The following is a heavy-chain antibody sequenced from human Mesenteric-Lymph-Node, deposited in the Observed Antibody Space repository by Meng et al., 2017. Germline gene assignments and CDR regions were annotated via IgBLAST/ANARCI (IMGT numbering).Heavy chain of an antibody. CDR2: IPHRGSS. CDR1: GDSITNHNW. V-gene: IGHV4-4*02. D-gene: IGHD3-10*01. Sequence: QWELKEAGPGVVKPSGTRSITCAASGDSITNHNWWAWGRQPPGKGLEWIGEIPHRGSSAYNPSLKSRVSMSIDKSKNQFSLKLTSVTAADTAVYHCLRGSGGSVWGQGTLVTVSS. J-gene: IGHJ1*01. CDR3: LRGSGGSV.